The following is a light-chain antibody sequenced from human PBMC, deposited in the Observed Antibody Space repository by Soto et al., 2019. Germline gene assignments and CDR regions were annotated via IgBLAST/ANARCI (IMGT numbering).Light chain of an antibody. CDR1: QGISSW. CDR3: QQYENYWT. Sequence: DIQITQPPSTLSATAGDRVTITVRASQGISSWLACYQHKPGKAPKLLIYDASNLDSGVASRFSGSGSGTEFSLTISNLQPDDCATYYCQQYENYWTFGQGTKVDI. J-gene: IGKJ1*01. V-gene: IGKV1-5*01. CDR2: DAS.